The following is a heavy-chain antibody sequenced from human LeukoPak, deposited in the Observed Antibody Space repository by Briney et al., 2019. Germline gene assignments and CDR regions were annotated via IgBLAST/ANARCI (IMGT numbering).Heavy chain of an antibody. CDR2: MNPNSGNT. Sequence: ASVKVSCKASGGTFSSYAISWVRQAPGQGLEWMGWMNPNSGNTGYAQKFQGRVTITRNTSISTAYMELSSLRSEDTAVYYCARAMVRGNWFDPWGQGTLVTVSS. J-gene: IGHJ5*02. V-gene: IGHV1-8*03. CDR3: ARAMVRGNWFDP. CDR1: GGTFSSYA. D-gene: IGHD3-10*01.